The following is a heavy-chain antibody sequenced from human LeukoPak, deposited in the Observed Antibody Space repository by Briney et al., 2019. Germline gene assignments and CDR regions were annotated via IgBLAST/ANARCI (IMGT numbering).Heavy chain of an antibody. CDR1: GFTFSSYA. CDR2: IKKDGSEK. CDR3: ARAIGKSEGY. V-gene: IGHV3-7*01. J-gene: IGHJ4*02. Sequence: SGGSLRLSCAASGFTFSSYAMSWVRQAPGKGLEWVGNIKKDGSEKYYVDSVKGRFTISRDNAKSSLYLQMDSLRAEDTAVYYGARAIGKSEGYWGQGTLVTVSS. D-gene: IGHD4-23*01.